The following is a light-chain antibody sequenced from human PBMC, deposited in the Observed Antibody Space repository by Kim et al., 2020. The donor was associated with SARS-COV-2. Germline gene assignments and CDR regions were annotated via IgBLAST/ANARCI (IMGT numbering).Light chain of an antibody. CDR2: GNS. CDR1: SSNIGAGDD. V-gene: IGLV1-40*01. CDR3: QSYDSSLSGSV. Sequence: RATISVTGGSSNIGAGDDLHWYQRRPGTAPELLIYGNSNRPSGVPDRFSGSKSGTSASLAITGLQAEDEADYYCQSYDSSLSGSVFGGGTQLTVL. J-gene: IGLJ2*01.